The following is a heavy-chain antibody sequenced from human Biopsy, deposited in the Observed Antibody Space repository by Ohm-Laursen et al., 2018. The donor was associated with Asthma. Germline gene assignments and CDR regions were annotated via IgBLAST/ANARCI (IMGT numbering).Heavy chain of an antibody. J-gene: IGHJ6*02. CDR3: ARRITIFGVVQKDHGMDA. CDR2: ISYGGKT. CDR1: GGSMTPTSHY. Sequence: SETLSLTCPVSGGSMTPTSHYWDWIRQAPGKGLEWIGYISYGGKTSYNPSLKNRVTISGDTSKNQFSLRLTSVTAADTAVYFCARRITIFGVVQKDHGMDAWGQGTTVIVSS. D-gene: IGHD3-3*01. V-gene: IGHV4-39*01.